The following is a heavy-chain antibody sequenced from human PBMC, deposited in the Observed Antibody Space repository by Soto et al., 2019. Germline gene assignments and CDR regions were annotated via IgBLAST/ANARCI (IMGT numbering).Heavy chain of an antibody. V-gene: IGHV4-59*08. J-gene: IGHJ4*02. CDR3: ARHRTKESSGYDFYFDY. D-gene: IGHD5-12*01. CDR2: IYYSGST. CDR1: GGSISSYY. Sequence: SSETLSLTCTVSGGSISSYYWSWIRQPPGKGLEWIGYIYYSGSTNYNPSLKSRVTISVDTSKNQFSLKLSSVTAADTAVYYCARHRTKESSGYDFYFDYWGQGTLVTVSS.